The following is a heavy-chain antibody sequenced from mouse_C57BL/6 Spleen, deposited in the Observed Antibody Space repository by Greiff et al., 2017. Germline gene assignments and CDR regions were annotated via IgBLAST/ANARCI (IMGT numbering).Heavy chain of an antibody. CDR3: ARGGYDYFDY. Sequence: EVKLMESGPELVKPGDSVKISCKASGYSFTGYFMNWVMQSHGKSLEWIGRINPYNGDTFYNQKFKGKATLTVDKSSSTAHMELRSLTSEDSAVYYCARGGYDYFDYWGQGTTLTVSS. J-gene: IGHJ2*01. CDR2: INPYNGDT. V-gene: IGHV1-20*01. CDR1: GYSFTGYF. D-gene: IGHD2-3*01.